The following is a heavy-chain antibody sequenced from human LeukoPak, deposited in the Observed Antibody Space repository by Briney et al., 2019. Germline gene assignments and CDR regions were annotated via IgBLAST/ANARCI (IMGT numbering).Heavy chain of an antibody. CDR1: GYTFTSYD. Sequence: ASVKVSCRASGYTFTSYDINWVRQATGQGREWMGWMGPNNGNTGYAQKFQGRVTMTRNTSISTAYMELSSLRSEDTAVYYCARGRKTGTRVAVDIWGQGTMVTVSS. J-gene: IGHJ3*02. CDR2: MGPNNGNT. V-gene: IGHV1-8*01. CDR3: ARGRKTGTRVAVDI.